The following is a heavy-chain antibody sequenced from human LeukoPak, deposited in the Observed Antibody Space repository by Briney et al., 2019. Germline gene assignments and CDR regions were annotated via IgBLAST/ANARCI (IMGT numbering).Heavy chain of an antibody. Sequence: GGALRLSCAASGFTFSSYGMSWVRQAPGKGLEWVSVIYSGGSTDYADSVKGRFTISRDNSKNTVYLQMNSLRAEDTAVYYCARSIAVASGVFDYWGQGTLVTVSS. CDR1: GFTFSSYG. CDR3: ARSIAVASGVFDY. D-gene: IGHD6-19*01. CDR2: IYSGGST. J-gene: IGHJ4*02. V-gene: IGHV3-53*01.